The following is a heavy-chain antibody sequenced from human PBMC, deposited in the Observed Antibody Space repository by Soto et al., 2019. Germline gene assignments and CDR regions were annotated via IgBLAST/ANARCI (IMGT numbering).Heavy chain of an antibody. D-gene: IGHD3-10*01. CDR1: GYSFTSYW. CDR3: ARLRELLWFGETNYYYGMDV. J-gene: IGHJ6*02. V-gene: IGHV5-10-1*01. CDR2: IDPSDSYT. Sequence: PGESLKISCKGSGYSFTSYWISWVRQMPGKGLEWMGRIDPSDSYTNYSPSFQGHVTISADKSISTAYLQWSSLKASDTAMYYCARLRELLWFGETNYYYGMDVWGQGTTVTVSS.